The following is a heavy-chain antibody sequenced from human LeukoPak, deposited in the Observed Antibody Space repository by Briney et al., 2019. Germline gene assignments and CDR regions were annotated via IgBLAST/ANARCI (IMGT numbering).Heavy chain of an antibody. CDR1: GFTFSDYY. CDR3: AAFYYSAFFDY. D-gene: IGHD3-10*01. V-gene: IGHV3-11*03. Sequence: GGSLRLSCAASGFTFSDYYVTWIRQAPGKGLEWVSYIDGTNSYTNYADSVKGRFTIARDNAKNSLYLQMNSLRAEDAAVYYCAAFYYSAFFDYWGLGTLVTVSS. J-gene: IGHJ4*02. CDR2: IDGTNSYT.